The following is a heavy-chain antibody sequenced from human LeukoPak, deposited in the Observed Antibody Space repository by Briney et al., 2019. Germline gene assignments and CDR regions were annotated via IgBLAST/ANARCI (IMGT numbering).Heavy chain of an antibody. CDR2: ISWDAGST. D-gene: IGHD3-3*01. J-gene: IGHJ6*03. CDR1: GFTFDDYA. Sequence: GGSLRLSCAASGFTFDDYAMHWVRQAPGKGLEWVSLISWDAGSTYYADSVKGRFTISGDNSKNSLYLQMNSLRPEDTALYYCAKDSGETLLRFLDRPSYMDVWGKGTTVTVSS. V-gene: IGHV3-43D*03. CDR3: AKDSGETLLRFLDRPSYMDV.